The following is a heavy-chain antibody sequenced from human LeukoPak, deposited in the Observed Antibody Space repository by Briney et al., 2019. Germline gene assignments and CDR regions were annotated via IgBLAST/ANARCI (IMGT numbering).Heavy chain of an antibody. CDR3: AREGPGGYFDY. CDR2: ISYDGSNK. J-gene: IGHJ4*02. D-gene: IGHD3-10*01. CDR1: GFTFSSYA. V-gene: IGHV3-30*01. Sequence: GGSLRLSCAASGFTFSSYAMHWVRQAPGKGLEWVEVISYDGSNKYYADAVKGRFTTSRDNSKNTLYLQMNSLRAEDTAVYYCAREGPGGYFDYWGQGTLVTVSS.